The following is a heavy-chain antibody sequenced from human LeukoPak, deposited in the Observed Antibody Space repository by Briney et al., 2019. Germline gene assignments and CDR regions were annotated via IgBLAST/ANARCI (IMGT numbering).Heavy chain of an antibody. CDR1: GYTFTSYD. Sequence: GASVKVSCKASGYTFTSYDINWVRQATGQGLEWMGWMNPNSGNTGYAQKFRGRVTMTRNTSISTAYMELSSLRSEDTAVYYCATQRGLRRQQLRLWEPRPRWFDPWGQGTLVTVSS. CDR2: MNPNSGNT. D-gene: IGHD6-13*01. CDR3: ATQRGLRRQQLRLWEPRPRWFDP. V-gene: IGHV1-8*01. J-gene: IGHJ5*02.